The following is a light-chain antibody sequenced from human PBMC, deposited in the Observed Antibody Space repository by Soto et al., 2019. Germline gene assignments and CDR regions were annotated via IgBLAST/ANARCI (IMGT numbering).Light chain of an antibody. J-gene: IGKJ4*01. CDR2: DAS. V-gene: IGKV3-11*01. CDR3: EQRSDWPLP. CDR1: QRVSRD. Sequence: EIVLTQSPATLSLSPGERATLSCRASQRVSRDLAWYQQKPGQAPRLLIYDASNRATGIPARFSGSGSGTDFTLTISSLEPEDFAVYYCEQRSDWPLPFGGGTNVEIK.